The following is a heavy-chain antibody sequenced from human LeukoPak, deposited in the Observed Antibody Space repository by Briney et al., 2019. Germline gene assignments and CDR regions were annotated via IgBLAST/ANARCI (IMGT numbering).Heavy chain of an antibody. CDR3: AKLLRGIVVPYYDY. D-gene: IGHD3-10*01. Sequence: GGSLRLSCAASGFTFITYAMSWVRQAPGKGLEWVSAISGSGDKTYYADSVKGRFTVSRDISRNTLYLQMNSLRAEDTAVYYCAKLLRGIVVPYYDYWGQGTLVTVSS. V-gene: IGHV3-23*01. CDR2: ISGSGDKT. J-gene: IGHJ4*02. CDR1: GFTFITYA.